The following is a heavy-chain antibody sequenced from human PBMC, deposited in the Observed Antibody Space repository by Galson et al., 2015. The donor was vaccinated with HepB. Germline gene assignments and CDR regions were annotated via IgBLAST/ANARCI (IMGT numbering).Heavy chain of an antibody. Sequence: TVSGDSISSYYWSWIRQPPGKGLEWIGYIYYSGSTNYNPSLKSRVTISVDTSKNQFSLKLSSVTAADTAVYYCARDGDGYNYYFDYWGQGTLVTVSS. CDR3: ARDGDGYNYYFDY. D-gene: IGHD5-24*01. CDR1: GDSISSYY. CDR2: IYYSGST. V-gene: IGHV4-59*01. J-gene: IGHJ4*02.